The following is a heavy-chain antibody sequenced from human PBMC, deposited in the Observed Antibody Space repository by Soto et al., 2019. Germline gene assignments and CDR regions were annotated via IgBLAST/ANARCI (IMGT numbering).Heavy chain of an antibody. Sequence: SETLSLTCAVSGYSISSGYYWGWIRQPPGKGLEWIGSIYHSGSTYYNPSLKSRVTISVDTSKNQFPLKLSSVTAADTAVYYCAREFQGSYFDYWGQGTLVTVS. D-gene: IGHD3-10*01. CDR3: AREFQGSYFDY. CDR2: IYHSGST. V-gene: IGHV4-38-2*02. J-gene: IGHJ4*02. CDR1: GYSISSGYY.